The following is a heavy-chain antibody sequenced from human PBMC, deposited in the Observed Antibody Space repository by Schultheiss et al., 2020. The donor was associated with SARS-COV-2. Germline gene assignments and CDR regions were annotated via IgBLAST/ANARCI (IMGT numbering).Heavy chain of an antibody. D-gene: IGHD5-18*01. CDR3: ARGYSYAPYAFDI. CDR1: GYSFTDYW. CDR2: IYPDDPET. V-gene: IGHV5-51*01. J-gene: IGHJ3*02. Sequence: GGSLRLSCQTFGYSFTDYWIGWVRQLPGKGLEWMGIIYPDDPETRYSPPFQGLDTVSADKSSSTAYLQWSSRKASDTAVYYCARGYSYAPYAFDIWGQGTMVTVSS.